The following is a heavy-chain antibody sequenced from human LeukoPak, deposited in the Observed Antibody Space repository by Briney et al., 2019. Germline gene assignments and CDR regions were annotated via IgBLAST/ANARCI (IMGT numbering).Heavy chain of an antibody. Sequence: GGTLRLSCAASGFTFSDYAMSWVRQAPGKGLEWVSSIGHTLGSTYYTESVKGRFTISRDSSKNTVFLRMNSLRAEDTAIYYCAKDPFYYGSGGPKWGQGTLVTVSS. J-gene: IGHJ4*02. CDR3: AKDPFYYGSGGPK. CDR2: IGHTLGST. CDR1: GFTFSDYA. V-gene: IGHV3-23*01. D-gene: IGHD3-10*01.